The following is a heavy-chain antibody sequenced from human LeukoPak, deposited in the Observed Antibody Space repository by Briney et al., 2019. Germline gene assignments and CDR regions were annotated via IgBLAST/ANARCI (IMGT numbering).Heavy chain of an antibody. V-gene: IGHV1-18*01. CDR2: ISAYNGNT. CDR3: ARDRTLIKRYGSGSYMDV. D-gene: IGHD3-10*01. Sequence: PGESLKISCKASGYTFTSYGISWVRQAPGQGLEWMGWISAYNGNTNYAQKLQGRVTMTTDTSTSTAYMELRSLRSDDTAMYYCARDRTLIKRYGSGSYMDVWGKGTTVTVSS. J-gene: IGHJ6*04. CDR1: GYTFTSYG.